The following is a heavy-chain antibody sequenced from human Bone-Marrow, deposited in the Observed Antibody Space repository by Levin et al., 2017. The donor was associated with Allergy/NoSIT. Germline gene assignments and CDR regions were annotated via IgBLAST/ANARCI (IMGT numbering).Heavy chain of an antibody. V-gene: IGHV4-38-2*02. D-gene: IGHD2-2*01. J-gene: IGHJ4*02. CDR3: VRQTDECVSTSCYFDY. Sequence: PSETLSLTCTIAGEPISSVHYWGWIRQPPGKGLEWIGSMYYSGTTYDNPSLKSRVTMSVDTSNNKLSLKLSSVTAADTAVYYCVRQTDECVSTSCYFDYWGPGILVTVSS. CDR1: GEPISSVHY. CDR2: MYYSGTT.